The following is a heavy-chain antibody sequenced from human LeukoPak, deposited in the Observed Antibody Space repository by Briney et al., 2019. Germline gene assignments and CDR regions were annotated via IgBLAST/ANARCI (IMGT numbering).Heavy chain of an antibody. V-gene: IGHV1-2*02. CDR2: INPNSGGT. J-gene: IGHJ6*03. D-gene: IGHD3-3*01. CDR1: GYSFTAYY. Sequence: ASVKVSCKASGYSFTAYYMHWVRQAPGQGLEWMGWINPNSGGTNYAQKFQGRVTMTRDTSISTAYMELSRLRSDDTAVYYCARDPAYDFWSSYYYMDVWGKGTTVTVSS. CDR3: ARDPAYDFWSSYYYMDV.